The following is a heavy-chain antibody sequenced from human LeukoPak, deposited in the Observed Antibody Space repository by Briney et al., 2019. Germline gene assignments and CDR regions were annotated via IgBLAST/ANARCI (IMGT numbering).Heavy chain of an antibody. V-gene: IGHV4-39*01. CDR3: ARHRTIYYDNSGYWV. J-gene: IGHJ4*02. Sequence: SETLSLTCTVSGGSIRSSSYYWGWIRQPPGKGLEWIGSIYYSGSTYYNPSLKSRVTISVDTSKKQFSLKLTSVTAADTAVYYCARHRTIYYDNSGYWVWGQGTLVTVSS. D-gene: IGHD3-22*01. CDR2: IYYSGST. CDR1: GGSIRSSSYY.